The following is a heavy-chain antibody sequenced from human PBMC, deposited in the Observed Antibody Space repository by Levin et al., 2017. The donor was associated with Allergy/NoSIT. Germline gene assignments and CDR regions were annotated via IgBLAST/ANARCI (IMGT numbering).Heavy chain of an antibody. Sequence: PSETLSLTCTVSGGSISSGGYYWSWIRQHPGKGLEWIGYIYYSGSTYYNPSLKSRVTISVDTSKNQFSLKLSSVTAADTAVYYCARFLGYYYGSGSSFWYFDLWGRGTLVTVSS. CDR1: GGSISSGGYY. CDR2: IYYSGST. D-gene: IGHD3-10*01. V-gene: IGHV4-31*03. CDR3: ARFLGYYYGSGSSFWYFDL. J-gene: IGHJ2*01.